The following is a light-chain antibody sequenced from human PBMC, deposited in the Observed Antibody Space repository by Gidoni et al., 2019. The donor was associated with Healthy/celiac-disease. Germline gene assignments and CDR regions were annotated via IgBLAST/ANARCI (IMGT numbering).Light chain of an antibody. CDR1: QSVSSY. J-gene: IGKJ1*01. CDR3: QQRSNWPPWT. CDR2: DAS. Sequence: EIVFTQSPATLSLSPGERATLSCRASQSVSSYLAWYQQKPGQAPRLLIYDASNRATGIPAQFSGSGAGTEFTLTISSLEPEDVAVYYCQQRSNWPPWTFGQGTKVEIK. V-gene: IGKV3-11*01.